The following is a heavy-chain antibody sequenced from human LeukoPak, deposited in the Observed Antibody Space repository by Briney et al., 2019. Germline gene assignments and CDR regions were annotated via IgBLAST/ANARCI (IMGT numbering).Heavy chain of an antibody. CDR3: ARGRDYDSSLSDAFDI. D-gene: IGHD3-22*01. J-gene: IGHJ3*02. CDR1: GGAISGYV. V-gene: IGHV4-59*01. Sequence: PSETLSLTCTVSGGAISGYVWSWIRQPPGKGLEWIGYINYSGATNYNFSLKSRVTISVDRSKNQFSLILSSVTAADTAVYYCARGRDYDSSLSDAFDIWGQGTMVTVSS. CDR2: INYSGAT.